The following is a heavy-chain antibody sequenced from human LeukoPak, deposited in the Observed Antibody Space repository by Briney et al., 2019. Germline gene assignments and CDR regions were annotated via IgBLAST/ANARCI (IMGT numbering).Heavy chain of an antibody. J-gene: IGHJ4*02. CDR2: INPNSGGT. CDR1: GYTFTGYY. D-gene: IGHD3-22*01. CDR3: ARGQYYYDSSGYLLYYYFDY. V-gene: IGHV1-2*06. Sequence: ASVKVSCKASGYTFTGYYMHWVRQAPGQGLEWMGRINPNSGGTNYAQKFQGRVTMTRDTSISTAYMELSRLRSDDTAVYYCARGQYYYDSSGYLLYYYFDYWGQGTLVTVSS.